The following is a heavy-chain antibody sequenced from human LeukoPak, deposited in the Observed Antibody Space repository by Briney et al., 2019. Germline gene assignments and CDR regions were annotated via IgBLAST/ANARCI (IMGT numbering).Heavy chain of an antibody. V-gene: IGHV3-7*05. CDR2: IKQDGSEK. J-gene: IGHJ4*02. D-gene: IGHD6-6*01. Sequence: GSLRLSCAAPGFTFSTYWMTWIRQAPGKGLEWVANIKQDGSEKYYVDSVKGRITISRDNTKDSLYLQINSLRAEDTAVYYCARVRSSTCDYWGQGTLVTVSS. CDR1: GFTFSTYW. CDR3: ARVRSSTCDY.